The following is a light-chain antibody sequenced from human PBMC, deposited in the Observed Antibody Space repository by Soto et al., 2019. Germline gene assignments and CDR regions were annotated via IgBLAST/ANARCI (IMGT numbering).Light chain of an antibody. Sequence: EIVLTQSPATLSLSPGERATLSCRASQSVSRYLAWYQQKPGQAPSLLIYDASNRANGIPARFSGSGSGTDLTLTISSLEPEDFAVYYCQQRSNWPTITFGQGTRLEIK. CDR2: DAS. CDR1: QSVSRY. CDR3: QQRSNWPTIT. J-gene: IGKJ5*01. V-gene: IGKV3-11*01.